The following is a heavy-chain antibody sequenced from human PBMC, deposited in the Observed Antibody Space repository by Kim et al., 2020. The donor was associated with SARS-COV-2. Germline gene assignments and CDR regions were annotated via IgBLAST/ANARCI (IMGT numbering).Heavy chain of an antibody. V-gene: IGHV4-31*03. CDR3: ARGAEISSSWYGGLYYYGMDV. Sequence: SETLSLTCTVSGGSISSGGYYWSWIRQHPGKGLEWIGYIYYSGSTYYNPSLKSRVTISVDTSKNQFSLKLSSVTAADTAVYYCARGAEISSSWYGGLYYYGMDVLGQGTTVTVSS. CDR2: IYYSGST. J-gene: IGHJ6*02. CDR1: GGSISSGGYY. D-gene: IGHD6-13*01.